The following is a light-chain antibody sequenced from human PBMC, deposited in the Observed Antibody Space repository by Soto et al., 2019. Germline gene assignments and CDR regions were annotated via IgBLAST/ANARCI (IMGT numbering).Light chain of an antibody. Sequence: EIVMTQSPATLSVSPGERATLSCRASQSVSSNLAWYQQKPGQAPRPLIYGAFTRATGIPARFSGSRSGTEFTLAISSLQSEDFAVYYCQQYNNWPQTFGQGTKVEIK. CDR2: GAF. V-gene: IGKV3-15*01. CDR1: QSVSSN. CDR3: QQYNNWPQT. J-gene: IGKJ1*01.